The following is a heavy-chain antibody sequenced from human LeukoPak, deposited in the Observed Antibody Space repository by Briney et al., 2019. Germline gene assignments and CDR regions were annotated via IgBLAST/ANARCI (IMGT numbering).Heavy chain of an antibody. D-gene: IGHD3-22*01. CDR3: ARDMRHYRYYESDEYYFNFEY. V-gene: IGHV1-18*01. CDR1: GYIFTSYG. CDR2: ISANNGLT. J-gene: IGHJ4*02. Sequence: ASVRVSCKASGYIFTSYGLSWVRQAPGQGLEWMGWISANNGLTHYEQKFQGRLTITRDMSTRTVDMELRSLRSDDTAVYYCARDMRHYRYYESDEYYFNFEYWGQGTLVTVSS.